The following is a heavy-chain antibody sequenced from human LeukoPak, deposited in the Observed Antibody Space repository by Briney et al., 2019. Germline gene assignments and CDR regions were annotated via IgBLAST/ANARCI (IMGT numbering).Heavy chain of an antibody. CDR2: IYYSGST. V-gene: IGHV4-30-4*08. CDR1: GGSISSGGYY. D-gene: IGHD6-6*01. Sequence: PSETLSLTCTVSGGSISSGGYYWSWIRQPPGKGLEWIGYIYYSGSTYYNPSLKSRVTISVDTSKNQFSLKLSSVTAADTAVYYCARDSSSPVQFDIWGQGTMVTVSS. J-gene: IGHJ3*02. CDR3: ARDSSSPVQFDI.